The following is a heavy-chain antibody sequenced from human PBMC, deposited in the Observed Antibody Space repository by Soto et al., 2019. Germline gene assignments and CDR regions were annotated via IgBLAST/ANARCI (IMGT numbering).Heavy chain of an antibody. CDR2: IYYSGST. CDR1: GGSISSYY. V-gene: IGHV4-59*01. J-gene: IGHJ6*02. CDR3: ARGPPYYYYGMDV. Sequence: PSETLSLTCTVSGGSISSYYWSWIRQPPGKGLEWIGYIYYSGSTNYNPSLKSRVTISVDTSKNQFSLKLSSVTAADTAVYYCARGPPYYYYGMDVWGQGTTVT.